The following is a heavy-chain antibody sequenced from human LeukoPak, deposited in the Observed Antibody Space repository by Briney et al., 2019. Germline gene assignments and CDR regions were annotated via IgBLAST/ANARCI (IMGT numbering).Heavy chain of an antibody. CDR1: GYTFTDYY. Sequence: VASVKVSCKTSGYTFTDYYIHWVRQAPGQGLDWMGWINPNSGETNSAQKFQGRVTMTGDTSISAAYMELSRVTSDDTAVYYCARDRDYSNTERGFDCWGQGTLVTVSS. D-gene: IGHD4-11*01. V-gene: IGHV1-2*02. CDR3: ARDRDYSNTERGFDC. J-gene: IGHJ4*02. CDR2: INPNSGET.